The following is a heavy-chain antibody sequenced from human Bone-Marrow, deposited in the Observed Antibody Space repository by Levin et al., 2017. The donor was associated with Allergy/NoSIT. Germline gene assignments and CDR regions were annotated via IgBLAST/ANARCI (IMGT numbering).Heavy chain of an antibody. Sequence: GESLKISCAASGFTFSSYEMNWVRQAPGKGLEWVSYISSSGSTIYYADSVKGRFTISRDNAKNSLYLQMNSLGAEDTAVYYCARERPYYDYVREVYDYGMDVWGQGTTVTVSS. CDR1: GFTFSSYE. CDR3: ARERPYYDYVREVYDYGMDV. V-gene: IGHV3-48*03. CDR2: ISSSGSTI. D-gene: IGHD3-16*01. J-gene: IGHJ6*02.